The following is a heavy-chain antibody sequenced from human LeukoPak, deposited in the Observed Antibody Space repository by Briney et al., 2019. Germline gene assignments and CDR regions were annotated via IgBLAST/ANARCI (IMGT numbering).Heavy chain of an antibody. J-gene: IGHJ3*02. V-gene: IGHV4-39*01. CDR1: GGSISSSNYY. Sequence: SETLSLTCTVSGGSISSSNYYWGWIRQPPGKGLEYIGNMYYSGSTYYNPSLKSRVTISAYTSKNQFSLKLSCVTAADTAVYYCARLLAADAAFDIWGQGTMVTLSS. D-gene: IGHD2-15*01. CDR2: MYYSGST. CDR3: ARLLAADAAFDI.